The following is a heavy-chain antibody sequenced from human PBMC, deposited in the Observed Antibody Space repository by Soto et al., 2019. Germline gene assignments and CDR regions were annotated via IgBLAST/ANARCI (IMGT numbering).Heavy chain of an antibody. Sequence: EVQLVESGGGLVQPGGSLRLSCAVSGFTFNRHWMSWVRQTPGKGLEWVAGIKEDGSEKSYVDSVKGRFTISRDNAKNSLFLQMNSLRVEDTAVYYCVRTGWNPPDYWGQGTLVTVSS. CDR1: GFTFNRHW. J-gene: IGHJ4*02. D-gene: IGHD1-1*01. CDR3: VRTGWNPPDY. CDR2: IKEDGSEK. V-gene: IGHV3-7*01.